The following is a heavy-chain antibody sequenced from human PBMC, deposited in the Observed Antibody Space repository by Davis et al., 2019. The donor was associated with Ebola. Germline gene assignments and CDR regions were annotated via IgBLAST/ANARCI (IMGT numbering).Heavy chain of an antibody. Sequence: GESLKISCKGSGYSFTSYWIGWVRQMPGKGLEWMGIIYSGDSDTRYSPSFQGQVTISADKSISTAYLQWSSLKASDTAMYYCARRSITGNYVTLFDYWGQGTLVTVSS. V-gene: IGHV5-51*01. D-gene: IGHD1-20*01. CDR1: GYSFTSYW. CDR3: ARRSITGNYVTLFDY. J-gene: IGHJ4*02. CDR2: IYSGDSDT.